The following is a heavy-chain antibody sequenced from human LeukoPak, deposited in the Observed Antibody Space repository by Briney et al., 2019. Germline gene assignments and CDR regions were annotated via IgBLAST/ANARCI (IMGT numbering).Heavy chain of an antibody. J-gene: IGHJ4*02. CDR3: APAPRGHYYFDY. CDR1: GFTFSSYG. Sequence: GGSLRLSCAASGFTFSSYGMHWVRQAPGRGLEWVAFIQYDGSDKYCADSVKGRFTISRDNSKNTLYLQMNSLRPEDTAVYYCAPAPRGHYYFDYWGQGTLVTVSS. CDR2: IQYDGSDK. V-gene: IGHV3-30*02.